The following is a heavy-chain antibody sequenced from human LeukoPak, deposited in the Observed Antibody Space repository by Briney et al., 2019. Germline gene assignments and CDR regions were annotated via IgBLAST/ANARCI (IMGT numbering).Heavy chain of an antibody. CDR2: ISGSGGST. J-gene: IGHJ5*02. V-gene: IGHV3-23*01. D-gene: IGHD3-3*01. CDR1: GFTFSSYA. CDR3: AKSEGITIFGVRVPFDP. Sequence: GGSLRLSCAASGFTFSSYAMSWVRQAPGKGLEWVSAISGSGGSTYYADSVKGRFTISRDNSKNTLYLQMNSLRAEDTAVYYCAKSEGITIFGVRVPFDPWGRGTLVTVSS.